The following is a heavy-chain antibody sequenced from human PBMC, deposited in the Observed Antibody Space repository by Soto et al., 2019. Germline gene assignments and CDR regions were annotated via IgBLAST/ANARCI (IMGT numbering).Heavy chain of an antibody. Sequence: PSETLSLTCTVSGGSIRGSDYYWSWIRRPPGKGLEWIGNIHYSGSTHYTPSLQSRVTISLDTSKNQFSLKVNSVTAADSAVYYCATSDKLNGPYYYDTCGPFEHWGLGTLLTVSS. J-gene: IGHJ4*02. CDR3: ATSDKLNGPYYYDTCGPFEH. V-gene: IGHV4-30-4*02. CDR2: IHYSGST. CDR1: GGSIRGSDYY. D-gene: IGHD3-22*01.